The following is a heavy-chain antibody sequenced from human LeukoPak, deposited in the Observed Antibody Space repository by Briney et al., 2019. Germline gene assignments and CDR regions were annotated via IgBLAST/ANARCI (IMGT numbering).Heavy chain of an antibody. V-gene: IGHV4-59*11. D-gene: IGHD4-17*01. J-gene: IGHJ3*02. Sequence: PSETLSLTCTVSGDSFSSHYWTWIRQPPGKGLEWIGYISYRGSTNYNPSLKGRVTISIDTSKNQFSLRLSSVTAADTAVYYCARDLVTVTKGFDIWGQGTMVSVSS. CDR2: ISYRGST. CDR1: GDSFSSHY. CDR3: ARDLVTVTKGFDI.